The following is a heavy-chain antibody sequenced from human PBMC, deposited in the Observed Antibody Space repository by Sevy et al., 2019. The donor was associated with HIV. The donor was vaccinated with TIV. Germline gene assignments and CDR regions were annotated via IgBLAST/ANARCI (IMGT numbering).Heavy chain of an antibody. D-gene: IGHD3-22*01. CDR3: ARDLYDSSGYYYRDYYYYGMDV. CDR1: GFTVSSNY. J-gene: IGHJ6*02. CDR2: IYSGGST. Sequence: GGSLRLSCAASGFTVSSNYMSWVRQAPGKGLEWVSVIYSGGSTSYADSVKGRFTISRDNSKNTLYLQMNSLRAEDTAVYYCARDLYDSSGYYYRDYYYYGMDVWGQGTTVTVSS. V-gene: IGHV3-53*01.